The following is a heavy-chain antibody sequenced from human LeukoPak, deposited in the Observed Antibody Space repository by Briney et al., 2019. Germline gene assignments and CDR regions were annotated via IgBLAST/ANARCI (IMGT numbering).Heavy chain of an antibody. CDR2: ILNDGRHK. D-gene: IGHD5-18*01. V-gene: IGHV3-30*03. J-gene: IGHJ5*02. CDR1: GFTFSIFG. CDR3: TSTDTADT. Sequence: PGGSLRLSCTASGFTFSIFGMHWVRQAPGKGLEWVAAILNDGRHKDHAESVRGRFSISRDNFKNTLYLQMNSLRPEDTAVYYCTSTDTADTWGQGTLVTVSS.